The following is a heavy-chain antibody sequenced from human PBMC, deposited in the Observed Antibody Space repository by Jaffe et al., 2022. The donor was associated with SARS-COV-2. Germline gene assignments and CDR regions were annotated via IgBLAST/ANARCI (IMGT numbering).Heavy chain of an antibody. CDR1: GFTFSSYS. CDR3: ARDLSGDYWVYYFDY. CDR2: ISSSSSYI. V-gene: IGHV3-21*01. Sequence: EVQLVESGGGLVKPGGSLRLSCAASGFTFSSYSMNWVRQAPGKGLEWVSSISSSSSYIYYADSVKGRFTISRDNAKNSLYLQMNSLRAEDTAVYYCARDLSGDYWVYYFDYWGQGTLVTVSS. J-gene: IGHJ4*02. D-gene: IGHD4-17*01.